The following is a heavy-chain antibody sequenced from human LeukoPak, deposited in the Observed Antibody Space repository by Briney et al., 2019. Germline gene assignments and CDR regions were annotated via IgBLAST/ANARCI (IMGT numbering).Heavy chain of an antibody. Sequence: GGSLRLSCAASGFIVSNNYMSWVRQAPGKGLEWVSILYSAGATYYADSVRGRFTIARDIPRNTVFLQMNSLRAEDTAVYYCASGGLGARKYYSDPFHYWGQGTLVTVSS. CDR1: GFIVSNNY. D-gene: IGHD3-16*01. J-gene: IGHJ4*02. CDR2: LYSAGAT. V-gene: IGHV3-53*01. CDR3: ASGGLGARKYYSDPFHY.